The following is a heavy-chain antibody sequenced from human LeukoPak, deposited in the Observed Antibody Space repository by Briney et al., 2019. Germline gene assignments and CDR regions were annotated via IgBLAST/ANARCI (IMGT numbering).Heavy chain of an antibody. J-gene: IGHJ4*02. CDR2: ITSSSTI. Sequence: GGSLRLSCAASGFAFSNSDMSWVRQAPGKGLEWISIITSSSTIYYADSVKGRFTISRDNARNSLYLQMNSLRDEDTAVYYCARDGSWGQGTLVTVSS. CDR3: ARDGS. CDR1: GFAFSNSD. V-gene: IGHV3-69-1*01.